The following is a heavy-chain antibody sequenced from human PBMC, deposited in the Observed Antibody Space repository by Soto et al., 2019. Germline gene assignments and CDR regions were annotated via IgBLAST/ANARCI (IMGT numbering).Heavy chain of an antibody. J-gene: IGHJ6*02. D-gene: IGHD2-2*01. Sequence: QITLKESGPTLVKPTQTLTLTCSFSGFSLTTSGVAVGWIRQPPGKALEWLALIYWNGDERYNPSLNSRLTISKDTSKNQVVLTVTNVDPVDKATYYCARSKCFGTSCNYYYYFGMDVWGQGTTVIVSS. CDR2: IYWNGDE. CDR1: GFSLTTSGVA. V-gene: IGHV2-5*01. CDR3: ARSKCFGTSCNYYYYFGMDV.